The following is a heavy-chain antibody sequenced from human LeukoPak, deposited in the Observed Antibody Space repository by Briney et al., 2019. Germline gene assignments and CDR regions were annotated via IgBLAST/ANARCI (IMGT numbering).Heavy chain of an antibody. CDR1: GFTLSSNY. Sequence: GGSLRLSCAASGFTLSSNYMSWVRQAPGKGLEWVSVIYSGGSTYYADSVKGRFTISRDNSKNTLYLQMNSLRAEDTAVYYCASIAAAGTAFWFDPWGQGTLVTVSS. CDR3: ASIAAAGTAFWFDP. CDR2: IYSGGST. J-gene: IGHJ5*02. V-gene: IGHV3-66*02. D-gene: IGHD6-13*01.